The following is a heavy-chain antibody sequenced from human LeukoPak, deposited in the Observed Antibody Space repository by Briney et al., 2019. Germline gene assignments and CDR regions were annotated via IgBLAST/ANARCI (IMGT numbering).Heavy chain of an antibody. Sequence: GGSLRLSCAASGFSFSKYNMNWVRQAPGKGLEWVSSISSGGSYIYYADSVKGRFTISRDNTKNSLYLQMNSLRAEDTAVYYCARDLATRQRTGLYDSWGQGALVTVSS. CDR3: ARDLATRQRTGLYDS. V-gene: IGHV3-21*01. CDR2: ISSGGSYI. CDR1: GFSFSKYN. J-gene: IGHJ4*02. D-gene: IGHD3-16*02.